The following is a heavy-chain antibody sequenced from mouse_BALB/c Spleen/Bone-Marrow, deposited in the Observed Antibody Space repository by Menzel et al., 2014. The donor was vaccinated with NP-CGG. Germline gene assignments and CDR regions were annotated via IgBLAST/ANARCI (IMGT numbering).Heavy chain of an antibody. CDR1: GFNIKDTY. V-gene: IGHV14-3*02. CDR2: IDPANGNT. CDR3: VYGRDWYFDV. D-gene: IGHD1-1*01. J-gene: IGHJ1*01. Sequence: VQLKQSGAELVKPGASVKLSCTASGFNIKDTYMHWVKERPEQGLEWIGRIDPANGNTKYDPKFQGKATIAADTSSNTAYPQLSSLTSEDTAVYYCVYGRDWYFDVWGAGTTVTVSS.